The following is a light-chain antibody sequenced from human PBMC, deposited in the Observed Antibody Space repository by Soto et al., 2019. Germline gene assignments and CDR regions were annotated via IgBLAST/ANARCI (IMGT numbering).Light chain of an antibody. J-gene: IGKJ4*01. Sequence: DIQMTQSPSSVSASVGDRVTITCRASQDISSWLAWYQQIPGKAPKLLINSASSLQSGVPSTFSGSSSGTDFTLTISSLQPEDFATYYCQQTHSFPLTFGGGTKVEIK. CDR1: QDISSW. CDR2: SAS. CDR3: QQTHSFPLT. V-gene: IGKV1-12*01.